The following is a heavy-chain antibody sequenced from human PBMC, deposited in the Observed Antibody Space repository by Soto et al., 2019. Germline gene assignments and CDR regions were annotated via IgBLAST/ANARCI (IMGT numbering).Heavy chain of an antibody. CDR3: AREPGYCISASCYHYYGMDV. J-gene: IGHJ6*02. D-gene: IGHD2-2*01. CDR1: GFTFSSYW. CDR2: INSDGSST. Sequence: EVQLVESGGGLVQPGGSLRLSCAASGFTFSSYWMHWVRQAPGKGLVWVSRINSDGSSTSYADSVKGRFTISRDNAKNTRYLEMTSLRAEDTAVYYCAREPGYCISASCYHYYGMDVWGQGTTVTVSS. V-gene: IGHV3-74*01.